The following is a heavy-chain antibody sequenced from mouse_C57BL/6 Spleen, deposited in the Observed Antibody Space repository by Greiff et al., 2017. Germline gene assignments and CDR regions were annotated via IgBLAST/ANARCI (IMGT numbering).Heavy chain of an antibody. CDR3: TTLGYDYDPFAY. CDR2: IYPGDSDT. J-gene: IGHJ3*01. Sequence: EVKLQQSGTVLARPGASVKMSCKTSGYTFTSYRMHWVKQRPGQGLEWIGAIYPGDSDTRYNQKFKGKAKLTAVTSASTAYMALSSLTNEDSAVYSCTTLGYDYDPFAYWGQGTLVTVSA. V-gene: IGHV1-5*01. CDR1: GYTFTSYR. D-gene: IGHD2-4*01.